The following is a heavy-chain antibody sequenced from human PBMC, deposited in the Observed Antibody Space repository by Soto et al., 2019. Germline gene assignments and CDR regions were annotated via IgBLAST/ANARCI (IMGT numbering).Heavy chain of an antibody. CDR3: ARGDYGSGTYPFDI. Sequence: PSETLSLTCTVSGGSIRKYYWSWIRQSPGKGLEWVGYIYYSGSTYYHPSLKSRVTISVDTTKNQFSLKLHSVTAADTAVYYCARGDYGSGTYPFDIWGQGTMVTVSS. D-gene: IGHD3-10*01. J-gene: IGHJ3*02. CDR2: IYYSGST. CDR1: GGSIRKYY. V-gene: IGHV4-59*01.